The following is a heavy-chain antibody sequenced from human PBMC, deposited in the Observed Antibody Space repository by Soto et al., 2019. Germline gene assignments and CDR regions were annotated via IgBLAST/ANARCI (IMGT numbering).Heavy chain of an antibody. CDR2: FSSSGDTT. J-gene: IGHJ4*02. CDR3: XNDGGELQSVAARPVGASDF. Sequence: GESLKISCAVSGFTFSDYVMTWVRQAPGQGLELFSAFSSSGDTTYYADSVKGRFTISSDSSKSTLYLQMNSRGVDYTAVYYCXNDGGELQSVAARPVGASDFWDQGTLLNVPS. V-gene: IGHV3-23*01. D-gene: IGHD1-7*01. CDR1: GFTFSDYV.